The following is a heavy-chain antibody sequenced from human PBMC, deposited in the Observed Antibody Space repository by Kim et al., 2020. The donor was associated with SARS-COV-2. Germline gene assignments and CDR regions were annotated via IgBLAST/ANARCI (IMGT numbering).Heavy chain of an antibody. CDR3: ARCLTDYYGMDV. J-gene: IGHJ6*02. CDR1: GFTFSSYA. CDR2: ISYDGSNK. V-gene: IGHV3-30-3*01. Sequence: GGSLRLSCAASGFTFSSYAMHWVRQAPGKGLEWVAVISYDGSNKYYADSVKGRFTISRDNSKNTLYLQMNSLRAEDTAVYYCARCLTDYYGMDVWGQGTTVPVPS. D-gene: IGHD7-27*01.